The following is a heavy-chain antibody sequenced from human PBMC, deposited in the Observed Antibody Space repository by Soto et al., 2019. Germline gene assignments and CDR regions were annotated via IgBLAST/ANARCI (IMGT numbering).Heavy chain of an antibody. J-gene: IGHJ5*02. D-gene: IGHD2-2*01. V-gene: IGHV3-11*01. CDR2: ISSSGSTI. CDR1: GFTFSDYY. CDR3: ARETICISTSCLKYNWLDP. Sequence: QVQLVESGGGLVKPGGSLRLSCAASGFTFSDYYMSWIRQAPGKGLEWVSYISSSGSTIYYADSVKSRFTISRDNAKNSLYLQMNSLRAEDTAVYYCARETICISTSCLKYNWLDPWGKGTLVTVSA.